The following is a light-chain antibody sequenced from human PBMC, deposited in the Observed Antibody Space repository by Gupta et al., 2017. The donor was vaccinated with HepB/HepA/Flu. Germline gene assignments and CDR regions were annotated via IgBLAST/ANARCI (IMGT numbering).Light chain of an antibody. V-gene: IGKV3-20*01. CDR3: QRVGDSPGT. CDR2: RAS. CDR1: QSVSSNF. J-gene: IGKJ1*01. Sequence: ILLTQSPGTLSLSPGETATLSFMASQSVSSNFFAWYQQKPGKTPRLLMYRASSTSTGLADRISSSASAADIGLIMRMRAPEDFIVYCIQRVGDSPGTFGQGTKLEI.